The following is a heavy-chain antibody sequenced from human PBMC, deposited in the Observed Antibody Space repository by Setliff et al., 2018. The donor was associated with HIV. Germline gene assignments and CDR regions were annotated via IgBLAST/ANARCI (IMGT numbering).Heavy chain of an antibody. CDR1: GGSISNHY. Sequence: SETLSLTCSVSGGSISNHYWSWIRQPPGKGLEWIGYIYYTGSTNYNPSLKSLVTMSVDTSKNQFSLNLNSVTAADTAIYYCARAPFPVAGFDYFDHWGQGTQVTVSS. J-gene: IGHJ4*02. V-gene: IGHV4-59*11. CDR3: ARAPFPVAGFDYFDH. CDR2: IYYTGST. D-gene: IGHD6-19*01.